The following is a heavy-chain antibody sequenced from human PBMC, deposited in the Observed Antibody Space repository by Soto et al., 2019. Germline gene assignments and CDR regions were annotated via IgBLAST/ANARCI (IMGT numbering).Heavy chain of an antibody. CDR1: GYTFSTYA. Sequence: GASVKVSCKASGYTFSTYAMHWVRQAPGQRLEWMGWINAGNGNTKYSQKFQGRVTITRDTSASTAYMELSSLRSEDTAVYYCARAPSWSYFDLLGRGTLVTVSS. D-gene: IGHD2-8*01. CDR2: INAGNGNT. V-gene: IGHV1-3*01. J-gene: IGHJ2*01. CDR3: ARAPSWSYFDL.